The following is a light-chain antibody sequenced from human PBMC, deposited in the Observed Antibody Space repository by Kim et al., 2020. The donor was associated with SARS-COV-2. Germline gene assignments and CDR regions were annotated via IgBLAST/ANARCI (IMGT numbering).Light chain of an antibody. CDR3: QQYKNWPPIT. CDR1: QSVSTD. V-gene: IGKV3D-15*01. J-gene: IGKJ5*01. CDR2: GAS. Sequence: SPGERATLSCRASQSVSTDFAWYQQQSGQAPRLLIYGASTRATGIPARCSGSGSGTEFTLTISGLQSEDLAVYYCQQYKNWPPITFGQGTRLEIK.